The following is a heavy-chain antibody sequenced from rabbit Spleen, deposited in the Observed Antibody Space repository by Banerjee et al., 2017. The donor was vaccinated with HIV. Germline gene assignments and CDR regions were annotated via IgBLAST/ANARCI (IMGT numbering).Heavy chain of an antibody. V-gene: IGHV1S45*01. CDR3: ARSADTYFYVGYRFNL. D-gene: IGHD4-2*01. CDR2: IYVGSSGST. J-gene: IGHJ4*01. Sequence: QQQLVESGGGLVQPEGSLTLTCKASGTDFSNYYDMCWVRQAPGKGLEWIACIYVGSSGSTNYASWAKGRFTISKTSSTTVTLQMTSLTAADTATYFCARSADTYFYVGYRFNLWGQGTLVTVS. CDR1: GTDFSNYYD.